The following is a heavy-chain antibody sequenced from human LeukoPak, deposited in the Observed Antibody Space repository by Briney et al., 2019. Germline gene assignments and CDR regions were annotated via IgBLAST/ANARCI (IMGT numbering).Heavy chain of an antibody. CDR2: ISQNGYT. Sequence: PSETLSLTCTVSGASIGSYYWSWIRQPPGKGLEWIGYISQNGYTNYTPSLKSRVTIFRDKSENQFAFILSTGPAAAAAVIYYWRHDVVEVRGHGMAVWGQGTTVTVSS. CDR1: GASIGSYY. D-gene: IGHD3-22*01. V-gene: IGHV4-59*08. CDR3: WRHDVVEVRGHGMAV. J-gene: IGHJ6*02.